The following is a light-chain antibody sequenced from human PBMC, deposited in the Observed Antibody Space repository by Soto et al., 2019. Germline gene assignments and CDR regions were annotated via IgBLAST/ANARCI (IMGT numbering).Light chain of an antibody. Sequence: QSVLTPPPSVSAAPGQKVTISCSGSSSNIGTYYVSWYQQLPGTAPKLLIYENNKRPSGIPDRFSGSKSGTSATLGITGLQTGDEADYYCGTWDSGLSAGVFGGGTKVTVL. V-gene: IGLV1-51*02. CDR3: GTWDSGLSAGV. CDR1: SSNIGTYY. CDR2: ENN. J-gene: IGLJ3*02.